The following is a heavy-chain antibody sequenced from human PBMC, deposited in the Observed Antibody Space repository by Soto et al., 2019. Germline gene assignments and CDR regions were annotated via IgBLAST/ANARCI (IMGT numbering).Heavy chain of an antibody. CDR2: ISASGGQT. CDR3: AKDQWLMSGGSDY. D-gene: IGHD6-19*01. CDR1: GFTFGSYT. J-gene: IGHJ4*02. V-gene: IGHV3-23*01. Sequence: PGGSLRLSCAASGFTFGSYTMHWVRQAPGKGLEWVSTISASGGQTYHADSVRGRFTISRDNSKNTLYLQMNSLRVEDTAIYYCAKDQWLMSGGSDYWGQGTLVTVSS.